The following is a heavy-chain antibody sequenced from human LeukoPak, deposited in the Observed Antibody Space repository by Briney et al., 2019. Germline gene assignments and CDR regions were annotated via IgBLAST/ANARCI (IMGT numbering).Heavy chain of an antibody. J-gene: IGHJ4*02. V-gene: IGHV3-21*01. Sequence: PGGSLRLSCAASGFTFSSYSMNWVRQAPGKGLEWVSSISSSRSYIYYADSVKGRFTISRDNAKNSLYLQMNSLRAEDTAVYYCAREGDYGDYWGQGTLVTVSS. CDR2: ISSSRSYI. CDR3: AREGDYGDY. D-gene: IGHD4-17*01. CDR1: GFTFSSYS.